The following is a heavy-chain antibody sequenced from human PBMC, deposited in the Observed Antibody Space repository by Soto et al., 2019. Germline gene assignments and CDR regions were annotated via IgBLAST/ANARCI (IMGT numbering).Heavy chain of an antibody. D-gene: IGHD5-12*01. V-gene: IGHV3-30*18. J-gene: IGHJ6*03. CDR2: ISYDGSSQ. Sequence: GGSLRLSCAASGFTFSLYGMHWVRQAPGKGLEWVAVISYDGSSQYYADSVKGRFTISRDNSNNTLYLQMNSLRAEDTVVYYCAKDSNDYSAYDGYFFYMDVWGKGTTVTVSS. CDR1: GFTFSLYG. CDR3: AKDSNDYSAYDGYFFYMDV.